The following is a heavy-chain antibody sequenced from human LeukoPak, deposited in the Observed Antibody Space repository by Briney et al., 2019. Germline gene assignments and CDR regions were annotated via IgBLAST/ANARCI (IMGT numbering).Heavy chain of an antibody. CDR2: INHSGST. V-gene: IGHV4-34*01. CDR3: ARARRITIFGVASGYYGMDV. Sequence: SETLSLTCAVYGGSFSGYYWSWIRQPPGKGLEWIGEINHSGSTNYNPPLKSRVTISVDTSKNQFSLKLSSVTAADTAVYYCARARRITIFGVASGYYGMDVWGQGTTVTVSS. J-gene: IGHJ6*02. D-gene: IGHD3-3*01. CDR1: GGSFSGYY.